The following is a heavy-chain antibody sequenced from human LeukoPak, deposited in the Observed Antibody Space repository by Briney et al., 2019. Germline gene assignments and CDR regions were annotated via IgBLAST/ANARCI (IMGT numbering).Heavy chain of an antibody. Sequence: ASETLSLTCAVYGGSFSGYYWRWIRQPPGKGLEWIAEINHSGSTNYNPSLKSRVTISVDTSKNQFSLKLSSVTAADTAVYYCARGRGRWLQSSAFDIWGQGTMVTVSS. J-gene: IGHJ3*02. D-gene: IGHD1-26*01. V-gene: IGHV4-34*01. CDR2: INHSGST. CDR3: ARGRGRWLQSSAFDI. CDR1: GGSFSGYY.